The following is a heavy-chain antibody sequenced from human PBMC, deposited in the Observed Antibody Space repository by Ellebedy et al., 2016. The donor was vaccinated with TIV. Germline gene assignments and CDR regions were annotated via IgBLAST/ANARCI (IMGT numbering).Heavy chain of an antibody. J-gene: IGHJ4*02. CDR1: GFTFSDYW. CDR3: ARRYFDY. Sequence: LSLTCAASGFTFSDYWMSWIRQAPGKGLEWVANIKQDGGEIYYVDSVKGRFTISRDNAKNSLYLQMNGLRAEDTAVYYCARRYFDYWGQGTLVTVSS. CDR2: IKQDGGEI. V-gene: IGHV3-7*03.